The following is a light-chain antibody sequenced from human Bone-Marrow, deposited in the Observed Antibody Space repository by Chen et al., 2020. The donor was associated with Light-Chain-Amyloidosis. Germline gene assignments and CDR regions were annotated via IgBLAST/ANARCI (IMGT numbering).Light chain of an antibody. Sequence: SYELTQPPSVSVSPGQTARITCSGDDLPTKYAYWYQQKPGQAPVLVIHRDTERPSGISERFSGASSGTTATLTISGVQAEDEADDNGQSADSSGTYEVIFGGGTKLTVL. CDR1: DLPTKY. CDR2: RDT. V-gene: IGLV3-25*03. CDR3: QSADSSGTYEVI. J-gene: IGLJ2*01.